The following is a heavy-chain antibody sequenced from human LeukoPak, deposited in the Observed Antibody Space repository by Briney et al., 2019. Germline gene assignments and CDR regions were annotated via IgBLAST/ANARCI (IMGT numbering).Heavy chain of an antibody. CDR3: AREGVLGRYYDSSGYPSDAFDI. CDR1: GYTFTSYY. Sequence: ASVKVSCKASGYTFTSYYMHWVRQAPGQGLEWMGIINPSGGSTSYAQKFQGRVTMTRDRSTSTVYMELSSLRSEDTAVYYCAREGVLGRYYDSSGYPSDAFDIWGQGTMVTVSS. D-gene: IGHD3-22*01. V-gene: IGHV1-46*01. CDR2: INPSGGST. J-gene: IGHJ3*02.